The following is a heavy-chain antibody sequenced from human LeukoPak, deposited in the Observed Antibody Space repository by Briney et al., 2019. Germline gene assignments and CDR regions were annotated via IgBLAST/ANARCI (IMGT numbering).Heavy chain of an antibody. CDR3: ATTVSAGTYRYFQH. D-gene: IGHD6-13*01. Sequence: ASVKVSCKAPGYIFTTYAMHWVRQAPGQSLEWMGWINAGVGNTKYLQKFQGRVTITRDTSANIAYMELSSLRSDDTAVYYCATTVSAGTYRYFQHWGQGTLVTVSS. CDR2: INAGVGNT. V-gene: IGHV1-3*01. J-gene: IGHJ1*01. CDR1: GYIFTTYA.